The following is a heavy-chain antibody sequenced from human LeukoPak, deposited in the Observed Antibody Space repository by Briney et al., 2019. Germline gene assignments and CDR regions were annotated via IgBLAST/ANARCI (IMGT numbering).Heavy chain of an antibody. Sequence: PSETLSLTCTVSGGSISSSSYYWGWIRQPPGKGLEWIGSIYYSGSTYYNPSLKSRVTISVDTSKNQFSLKLSSVTAADTAVYYCASGWGKYTAMDPFDYWGQGTLVTVSS. CDR3: ASGWGKYTAMDPFDY. D-gene: IGHD5-18*01. CDR1: GGSISSSSYY. J-gene: IGHJ4*02. V-gene: IGHV4-39*07. CDR2: IYYSGST.